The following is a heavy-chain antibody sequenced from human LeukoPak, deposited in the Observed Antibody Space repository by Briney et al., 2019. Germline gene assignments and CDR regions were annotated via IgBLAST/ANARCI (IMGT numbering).Heavy chain of an antibody. CDR3: ARDLTPFSYYGSGSLDY. CDR2: MSAYNGNT. J-gene: IGHJ4*02. CDR1: GYTFTSYG. Sequence: GASVKVSCKASGYTFTSYGISWVRQAPGQGLEWMGWMSAYNGNTNYAQKLQGRVTMTTDTSTSTAYMELRSLRSDDTAVYYCARDLTPFSYYGSGSLDYWGQGTLVTVSS. D-gene: IGHD3-10*01. V-gene: IGHV1-18*01.